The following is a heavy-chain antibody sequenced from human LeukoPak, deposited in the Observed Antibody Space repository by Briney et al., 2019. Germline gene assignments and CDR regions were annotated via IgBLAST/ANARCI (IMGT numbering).Heavy chain of an antibody. CDR2: INHSGST. CDR3: ARPLRAAAGNNWFDP. D-gene: IGHD6-13*01. Sequence: SETLSLTCAVYGGSFSGYYWSWIRQPPGKGLEWIGEINHSGSTNYNPSLKSRVTTSVDTSKNQFSLKLSSVTAADTAVYYCARPLRAAAGNNWFDPWGQGTLVTVSS. CDR1: GGSFSGYY. V-gene: IGHV4-34*01. J-gene: IGHJ5*02.